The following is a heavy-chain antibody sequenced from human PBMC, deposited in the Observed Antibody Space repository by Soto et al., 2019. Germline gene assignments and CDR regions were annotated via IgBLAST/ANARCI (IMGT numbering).Heavy chain of an antibody. CDR1: GFTFSSYS. D-gene: IGHD6-6*01. CDR3: ARSYSSSSYYYYYGMDV. CDR2: ISSSSSYI. V-gene: IGHV3-21*01. Sequence: EVQLVESGGGLVKPGGSLRLSCAASGFTFSSYSMNWVRQAPGKGLEWVSSISSSSSYIYYADSVKGRFTISRDNAKNSLYLQMNSLRAEDTAVYYCARSYSSSSYYYYYGMDVWGLGTTVTVSS. J-gene: IGHJ6*02.